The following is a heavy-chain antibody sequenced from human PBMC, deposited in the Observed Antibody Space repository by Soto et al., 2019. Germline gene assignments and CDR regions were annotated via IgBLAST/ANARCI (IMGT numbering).Heavy chain of an antibody. CDR3: ARGGGLKWWLRSWYYFDY. J-gene: IGHJ4*02. CDR1: GYTFTSYG. D-gene: IGHD5-12*01. CDR2: ISAYNGNT. V-gene: IGHV1-18*01. Sequence: QVQLVQSGAEVKKPGASVKVSCKASGYTFTSYGISWVRQAPGQGLEWMGWISAYNGNTNYAQKLQGRVTMTTDTXTXTXXVELRSLRSDDTAVYYCARGGGLKWWLRSWYYFDYWGQGTLVTVSS.